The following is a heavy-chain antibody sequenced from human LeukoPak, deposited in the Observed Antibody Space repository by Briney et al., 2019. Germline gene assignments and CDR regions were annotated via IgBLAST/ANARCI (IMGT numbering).Heavy chain of an antibody. CDR1: GLSFSSFA. D-gene: IGHD3-16*01. J-gene: IGHJ4*02. V-gene: IGHV3-23*01. Sequence: GGSLRLSCTASGLSFSSFAMSWVRQGPARGPEWVSSLRGDGETFYADSVRGRFTLSRDDSRNTVYLQLDNLRVEDTAIYYCARASWVSSADAVRWGQGTQVTVSS. CDR3: ARASWVSSADAVR. CDR2: LRGDGET.